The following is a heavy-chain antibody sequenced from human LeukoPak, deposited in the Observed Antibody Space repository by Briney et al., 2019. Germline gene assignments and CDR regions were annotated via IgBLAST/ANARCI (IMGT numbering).Heavy chain of an antibody. CDR2: ISWNSGSI. Sequence: PGRSLRLSCAASGFTFDDYAMHWVRQAPGKGLEWVSGISWNSGSIGYADSVKGRFTISRDNAKNSLYLQMNSLRAEDTALYYCAKASRPYSSSWYDYYGMDVWGRGTTVTVSS. CDR1: GFTFDDYA. J-gene: IGHJ6*02. D-gene: IGHD6-13*01. V-gene: IGHV3-9*01. CDR3: AKASRPYSSSWYDYYGMDV.